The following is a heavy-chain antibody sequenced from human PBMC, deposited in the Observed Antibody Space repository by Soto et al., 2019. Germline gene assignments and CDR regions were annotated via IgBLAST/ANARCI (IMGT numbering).Heavy chain of an antibody. Sequence: PSETLSLTCSVSSGSLSGVYWSWLRQPPGKGLEWVGYMSYTGRTDYNPSLKGRVTISVDTSKIHFFLNLRSVTSADTAVYYCADLGSGNYYKEYYYYGMDVWGQGTTVT. CDR2: MSYTGRT. J-gene: IGHJ6*02. D-gene: IGHD3-10*01. V-gene: IGHV4-59*01. CDR3: ADLGSGNYYKEYYYYGMDV. CDR1: SGSLSGVY.